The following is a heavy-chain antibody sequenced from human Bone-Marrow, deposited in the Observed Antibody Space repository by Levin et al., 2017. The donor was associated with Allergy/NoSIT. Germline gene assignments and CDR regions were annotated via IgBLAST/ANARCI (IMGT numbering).Heavy chain of an antibody. D-gene: IGHD3-3*01. CDR3: ARDLAIGGLWVGAYIWSGYPTRWYYYYMDV. J-gene: IGHJ6*03. Sequence: VASVKVSCKASGGTFSSYAISWVRQAPGQGLEWMGGIIPIFGTANYAQKFQGRVTITADESTSTAYMELSSLRSEDTAVYYCARDLAIGGLWVGAYIWSGYPTRWYYYYMDVWGKGTTVTVSS. V-gene: IGHV1-69*13. CDR1: GGTFSSYA. CDR2: IIPIFGTA.